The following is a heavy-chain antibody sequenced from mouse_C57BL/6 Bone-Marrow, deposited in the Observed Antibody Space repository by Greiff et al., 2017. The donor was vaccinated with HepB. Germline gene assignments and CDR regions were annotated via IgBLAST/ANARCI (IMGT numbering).Heavy chain of an antibody. CDR2: ISSGGSYT. CDR1: GFTFSSYG. CDR3: AVVATGDY. V-gene: IGHV5-6*01. D-gene: IGHD1-1*01. J-gene: IGHJ4*01. Sequence: EVQGVESGGDLVKPGGSLKLSCAASGFTFSSYGMSWVRQTPDKRLEWVATISSGGSYTYYPDSVKGRFTISRDNAKNTLYLQMSSLKSEDTAMYYCAVVATGDYWGQGTSVTVSS.